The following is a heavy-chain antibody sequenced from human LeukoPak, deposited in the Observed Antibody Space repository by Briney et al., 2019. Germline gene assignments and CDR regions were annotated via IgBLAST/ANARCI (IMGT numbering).Heavy chain of an antibody. V-gene: IGHV1-69*13. CDR2: IIPIFGTA. CDR3: AREGVGSSSWYLTWFDP. Sequence: GASVTVSCKASGGTFSSYAISWVRQAPGQGLEWMGGIIPIFGTANYAQKFQGRVTITADESTSTAYMEMSSLRSEDTAVYYCAREGVGSSSWYLTWFDPWGQGTLVTVSS. CDR1: GGTFSSYA. J-gene: IGHJ5*02. D-gene: IGHD6-13*01.